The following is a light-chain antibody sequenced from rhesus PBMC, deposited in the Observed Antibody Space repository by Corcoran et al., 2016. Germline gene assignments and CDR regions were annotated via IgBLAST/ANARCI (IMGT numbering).Light chain of an antibody. CDR3: QKYSSSPYS. CDR2: GAS. Sequence: QVILTQSPATLSLSPGERATLSCRASQSVSSYLAWYQQKPGQAPRLRIYGASSRAPGIPDRFSGGGSGTEFTLTISSLEPEDFAVYYCQKYSSSPYSFGQGTKVEIK. CDR1: QSVSSY. J-gene: IGKJ2*01. V-gene: IGKV3-53*01.